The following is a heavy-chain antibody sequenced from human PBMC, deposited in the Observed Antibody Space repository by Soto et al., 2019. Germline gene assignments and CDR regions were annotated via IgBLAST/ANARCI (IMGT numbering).Heavy chain of an antibody. J-gene: IGHJ3*02. CDR1: GGSISSGGYY. V-gene: IGHV4-31*03. CDR3: AKYCSGGSCYTEAFDI. CDR2: IYYSGST. Sequence: PSETLSLTCTVSGGSISSGGYYWSLIRQHPGKGLEWIGYIYYSGSTYYNPSLKSRVTISVDTSKNQFSLKLSSVTAADTAVYYCAKYCSGGSCYTEAFDIWGQGTMVTVSS. D-gene: IGHD2-15*01.